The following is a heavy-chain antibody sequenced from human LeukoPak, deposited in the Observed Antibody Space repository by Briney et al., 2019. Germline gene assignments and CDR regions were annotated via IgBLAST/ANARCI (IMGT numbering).Heavy chain of an antibody. CDR3: ARTTYYYDSSGYFDY. J-gene: IGHJ4*02. CDR1: GFTVSSNY. CDR2: IYSGGST. V-gene: IGHV3-53*01. Sequence: PGGSLRLSCAASGFTVSSNYMSWVGQAPGKGLEWVSVIYSGGSTYYADSVKGRLTISRDNSKNTLYLQMNSLRAEDTAVYYCARTTYYYDSSGYFDYWGQGTLVTVSS. D-gene: IGHD3-22*01.